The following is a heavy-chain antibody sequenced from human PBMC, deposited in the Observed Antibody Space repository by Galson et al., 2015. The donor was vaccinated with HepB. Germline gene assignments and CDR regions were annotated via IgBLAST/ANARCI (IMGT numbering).Heavy chain of an antibody. Sequence: TLSLTCTVSGGSISSVNYYWGWIRQPPGKGMEWIGSIYYSGRTSYNPSLKSRVTMSVDTSKNQFSLKLSSVTAADTALYYCAREFGYAYGYGDYWGQGTLVTVSS. CDR1: GGSISSVNYY. CDR3: AREFGYAYGYGDY. CDR2: IYYSGRT. D-gene: IGHD5-18*01. V-gene: IGHV4-39*02. J-gene: IGHJ4*02.